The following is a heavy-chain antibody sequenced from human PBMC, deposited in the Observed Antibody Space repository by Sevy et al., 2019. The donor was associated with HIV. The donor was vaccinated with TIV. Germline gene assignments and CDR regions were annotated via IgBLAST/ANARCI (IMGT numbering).Heavy chain of an antibody. D-gene: IGHD3-3*01. CDR2: IYYSGST. V-gene: IGHV4-39*01. Sequence: SETLSLTCTVSGGSISSSSYYWGWIRQPPEKGLEWIGSIYYSGSTYYNPSLKSRVTISVDTSKNQFSLKLSSVTAADTAVYYCAKTTSNYDFWSGYPHYYYGMDVWGQGTTVTVSS. J-gene: IGHJ6*02. CDR1: GGSISSSSYY. CDR3: AKTTSNYDFWSGYPHYYYGMDV.